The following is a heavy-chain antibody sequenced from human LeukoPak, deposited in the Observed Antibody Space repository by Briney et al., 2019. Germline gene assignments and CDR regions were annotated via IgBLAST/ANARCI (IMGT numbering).Heavy chain of an antibody. CDR1: GYTFFSSD. CDR2: ISTSNGDT. D-gene: IGHD1-14*01. J-gene: IGHJ5*02. Sequence: GASMKVSCKASGYTFFSSDITWVRQAPGQGLEWIGRISTSNGDTNYAAKLQGRVTMTTDTSTSTVYMELGSLTFDDTAVYFCARDPYHRLGPPLDLWGQGTLVSVSS. V-gene: IGHV1-18*01. CDR3: ARDPYHRLGPPLDL.